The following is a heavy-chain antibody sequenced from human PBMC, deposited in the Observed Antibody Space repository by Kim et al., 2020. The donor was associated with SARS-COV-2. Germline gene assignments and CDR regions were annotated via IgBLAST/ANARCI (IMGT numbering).Heavy chain of an antibody. D-gene: IGHD3-10*01. CDR2: ISYSGST. V-gene: IGHV4-39*01. CDR1: GGSISSSDYY. J-gene: IGHJ4*02. CDR3: ARPRGGSGSYDFDY. Sequence: SETLSLTCTVSGGSISSSDYYWGWIRQPPGKGLEWIGSISYSGSTYYNPSLKSRVTISVDTSKNQLSLKLSSVTAADTAVYYCARPRGGSGSYDFDYWGQGTLVTVSS.